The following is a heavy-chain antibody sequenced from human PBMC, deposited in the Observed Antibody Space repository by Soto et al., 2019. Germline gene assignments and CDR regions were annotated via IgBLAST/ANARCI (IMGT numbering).Heavy chain of an antibody. Sequence: GGSLRLSCAASGFTFSSYEMNWVRQAPGKGLEWVSYISSSGSTIYYADSVKGRFTISRDNAKNSLYLQMNSLRAEDTAVYYCARETTVTTCFDYWGQGTLGTVSS. CDR3: ARETTVTTCFDY. D-gene: IGHD4-17*01. CDR2: ISSSGSTI. CDR1: GFTFSSYE. V-gene: IGHV3-48*03. J-gene: IGHJ4*02.